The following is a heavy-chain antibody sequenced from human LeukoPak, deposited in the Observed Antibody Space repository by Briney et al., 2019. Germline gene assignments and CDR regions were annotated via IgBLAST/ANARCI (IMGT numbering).Heavy chain of an antibody. Sequence: GGSLRLSCAASGFTFSSYGMHWVRQAPGKGLEWVAVIWYDGSNKYYADSVKGRFTISRDNSKNTLYLQMNSLRAEDTAVYYCAKDEQDFWSGYYYMDVWGKGTTVAVSS. V-gene: IGHV3-33*06. CDR2: IWYDGSNK. D-gene: IGHD3-3*01. J-gene: IGHJ6*03. CDR3: AKDEQDFWSGYYYMDV. CDR1: GFTFSSYG.